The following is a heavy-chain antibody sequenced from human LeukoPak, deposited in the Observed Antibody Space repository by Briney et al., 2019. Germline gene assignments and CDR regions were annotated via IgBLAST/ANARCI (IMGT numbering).Heavy chain of an antibody. CDR2: ISSSSSYI. Sequence: GGSLRLSCAASGFIFSSYNMDWVRQAPGKGLEWVSSISSSSSYIYYADSVKGRFTISRDNAKNSLYLHMNSLRAEDTAVYYCARDYGGSSPFDYWGQGTLVTVSS. V-gene: IGHV3-21*01. CDR3: ARDYGGSSPFDY. J-gene: IGHJ4*02. D-gene: IGHD4-23*01. CDR1: GFIFSSYN.